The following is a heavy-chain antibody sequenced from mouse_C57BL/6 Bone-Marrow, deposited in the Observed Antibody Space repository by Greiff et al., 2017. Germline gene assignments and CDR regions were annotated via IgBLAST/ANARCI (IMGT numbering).Heavy chain of an antibody. V-gene: IGHV5-4*01. Sequence: VQLKESGGGLVKPGGSLKLSCAASGFTFSSYAMSWVRQTPEKRLEWVATISDGGSYTYYPDNVKGRFTISRDNAKNNLYLQMSHLKSEDTAMYYCARDRGLWPFDYWCQGTTLTVSS. J-gene: IGHJ2*01. CDR3: ARDRGLWPFDY. CDR2: ISDGGSYT. CDR1: GFTFSSYA. D-gene: IGHD1-1*02.